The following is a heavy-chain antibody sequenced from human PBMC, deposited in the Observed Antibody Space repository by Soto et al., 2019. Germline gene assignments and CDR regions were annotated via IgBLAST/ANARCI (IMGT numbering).Heavy chain of an antibody. CDR2: VSIGGST. D-gene: IGHD2-15*01. J-gene: IGHJ4*02. CDR3: ATRRGAGGHFDY. CDR1: GFTFSSYA. V-gene: IGHV3-23*01. Sequence: PGGSLRLSCAASGFTFSSYAMGWVRQGPGKGLEWVAGVSIGGSTHYADSVRGRFTISRDNSKNTLSLQMNSLTAEDTAVYFCATRRGAGGHFDYWGQGALVTVSS.